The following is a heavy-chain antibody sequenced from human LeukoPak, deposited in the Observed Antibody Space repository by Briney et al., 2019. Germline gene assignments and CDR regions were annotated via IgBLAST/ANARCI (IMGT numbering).Heavy chain of an antibody. J-gene: IGHJ2*01. Sequence: SETLSLTCAVHGGSLSGYSWSWIRQPPGKGLEWIGEINHSGSTNYSPSLKSRVSISADTSKNQVSLRLSSVTAADTAVYYCARLKLGAYFDLWGRGTLVTVSS. D-gene: IGHD3-16*01. CDR2: INHSGST. CDR1: GGSLSGYS. V-gene: IGHV4-34*01. CDR3: ARLKLGAYFDL.